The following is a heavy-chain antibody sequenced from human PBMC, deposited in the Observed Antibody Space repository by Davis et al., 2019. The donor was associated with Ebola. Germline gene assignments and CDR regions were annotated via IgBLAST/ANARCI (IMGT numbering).Heavy chain of an antibody. J-gene: IGHJ4*02. CDR1: GYTFTNYA. CDR2: IAPYNGVT. CDR3: AKDVPTVTTWPHFEY. Sequence: AASVKVSCKASGYTFTNYAFSWVRQAPGQGLEWMGWIAPYNGVTNYAQNLQDRFSMTTDASTSTAYMELRSLTSDDTAVYYCAKDVPTVTTWPHFEYWGQGTLIIVSS. D-gene: IGHD4-17*01. V-gene: IGHV1-18*01.